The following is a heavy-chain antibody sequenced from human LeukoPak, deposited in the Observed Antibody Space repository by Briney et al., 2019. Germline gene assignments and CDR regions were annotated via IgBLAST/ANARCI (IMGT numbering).Heavy chain of an antibody. V-gene: IGHV3-23*01. CDR1: GFTFGKYW. Sequence: GGSLRLSCVASGFTFGKYWMSWVRQAPGKGLEWVSAISGSGGTTYYADSVRGRFTISRDNSKNTLYLLMNSLRAEDTAMYHCARQTGESTNFDNWGQGTLVTVSS. D-gene: IGHD2-2*01. CDR2: ISGSGGTT. CDR3: ARQTGESTNFDN. J-gene: IGHJ4*02.